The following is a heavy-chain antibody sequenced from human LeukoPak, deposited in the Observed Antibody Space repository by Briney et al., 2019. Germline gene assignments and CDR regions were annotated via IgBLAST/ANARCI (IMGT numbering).Heavy chain of an antibody. CDR2: IRSDASNT. J-gene: IGHJ3*02. Sequence: GGSLRLSCAASGFTFTNYDMHWVRQASGKGLEWVALIRSDASNTYYADSVKGRFTISRDNSKNTLYLQMNSLRSDDTAVYYCARVAMIASDYAFDIWGQGTMVTVSS. V-gene: IGHV3-30*02. D-gene: IGHD3-22*01. CDR3: ARVAMIASDYAFDI. CDR1: GFTFTNYD.